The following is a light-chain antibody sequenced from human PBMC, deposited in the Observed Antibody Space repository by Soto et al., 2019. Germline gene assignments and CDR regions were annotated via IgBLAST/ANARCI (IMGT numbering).Light chain of an antibody. CDR1: SSDIGTYDY. Sequence: QSVLTQPASVSGSPGQSITISGTGTSSDIGTYDYVSWYQQHPGKAPKHMIYEVSNRPSGVSNRFSGSKSGNTASLTISGLQAEDEADYYCSSYTSSSTLVFGTGTKVTVL. J-gene: IGLJ1*01. CDR2: EVS. V-gene: IGLV2-14*01. CDR3: SSYTSSSTLV.